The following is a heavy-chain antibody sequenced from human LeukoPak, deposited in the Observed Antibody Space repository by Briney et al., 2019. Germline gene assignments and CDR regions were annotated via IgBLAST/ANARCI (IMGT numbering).Heavy chain of an antibody. CDR3: ARISGGVASGYYYGMDV. Sequence: SETLSLTCTVSGGSISSHYWSWIRQPPGKGLEWIGYIYYSGSTNYNPSLKSRVTISVGTSKNQFSLKLSSVTAADTAVYYCARISGGVASGYYYGMDVWGQGTTVTVSS. V-gene: IGHV4-59*08. J-gene: IGHJ6*02. D-gene: IGHD5-12*01. CDR1: GGSISSHY. CDR2: IYYSGST.